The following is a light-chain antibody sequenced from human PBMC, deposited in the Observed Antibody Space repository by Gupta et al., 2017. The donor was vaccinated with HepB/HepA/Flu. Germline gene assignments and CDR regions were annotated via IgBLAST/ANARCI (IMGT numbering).Light chain of an antibody. V-gene: IGLV3-25*03. CDR2: KDS. Sequence: SSELPQPPSLSVSPGQTARITCSGDALPKQYAYWYQQKPGQAPVLVIYKDSERPSGIPERFSGSSSGTTVTLTISGVQAEDEADYYCQSADSSGTYYVFGTGTKVTVL. CDR1: ALPKQY. CDR3: QSADSSGTYYV. J-gene: IGLJ1*01.